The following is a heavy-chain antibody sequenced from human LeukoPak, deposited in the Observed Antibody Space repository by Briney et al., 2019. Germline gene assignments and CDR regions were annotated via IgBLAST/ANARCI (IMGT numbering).Heavy chain of an antibody. CDR3: ARAIREVEYGSSFFYYYYYMDV. D-gene: IGHD6-6*01. Sequence: PGGSLRLSCAASGFTFSSYWMSWVRQAPGKGLEWVANIKQGGSEKYYVDSVKGRFTISRDNAKNSLYLQMNSLRAEDTAVYYCARAIREVEYGSSFFYYYYYMDVWGKGTTVTVSS. CDR2: IKQGGSEK. CDR1: GFTFSSYW. J-gene: IGHJ6*03. V-gene: IGHV3-7*01.